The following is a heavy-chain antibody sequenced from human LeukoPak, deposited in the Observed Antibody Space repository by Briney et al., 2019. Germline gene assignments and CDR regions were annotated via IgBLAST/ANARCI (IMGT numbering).Heavy chain of an antibody. D-gene: IGHD5-24*01. CDR2: ISSSGSTI. V-gene: IGHV3-11*01. CDR1: GFTFSDYY. CDR3: ARDLRGPGWLQLRTVYYYYYYGMDV. Sequence: GGSLRLSCAASGFTFSDYYMSWIRQAPGKGLEWVSYISSSGSTIYYADSVKGRFTISRDNAKNSLYLQMNSLRAEDTAVYYCARDLRGPGWLQLRTVYYYYYYGMDVWGQGTTVTVSS. J-gene: IGHJ6*02.